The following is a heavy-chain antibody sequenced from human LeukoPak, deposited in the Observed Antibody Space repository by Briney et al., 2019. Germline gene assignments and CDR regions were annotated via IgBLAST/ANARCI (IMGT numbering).Heavy chain of an antibody. J-gene: IGHJ4*02. CDR1: GGTFSSYA. CDR3: ARQAGYCSGGSCYPDYDY. CDR2: IIPIFGTA. D-gene: IGHD2-15*01. Sequence: VASVKVSCKASGGTFSSYAISWVRQAPGQGLEGMGRIIPIFGTANYAQKFQGRVTITTDESTSTAYMELSSLRSEDTAVYYCARQAGYCSGGSCYPDYDYWGQGTLVTVPS. V-gene: IGHV1-69*05.